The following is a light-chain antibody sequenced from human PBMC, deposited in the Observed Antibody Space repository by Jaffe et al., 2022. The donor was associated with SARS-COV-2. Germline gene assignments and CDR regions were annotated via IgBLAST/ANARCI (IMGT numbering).Light chain of an antibody. Sequence: QSALTQPASVSGSPGQSVTISCTGTSSDIGAHNYVSWYQHHPGKAPTLMTYTVSNRPSGVSSRFSGSKSGNTASLTISGLQPEDEADYYCSSYTSGGWLFGGGTKLTVL. CDR2: TVS. V-gene: IGLV2-14*03. J-gene: IGLJ3*02. CDR3: SSYTSGGWL. CDR1: SSDIGAHNY.